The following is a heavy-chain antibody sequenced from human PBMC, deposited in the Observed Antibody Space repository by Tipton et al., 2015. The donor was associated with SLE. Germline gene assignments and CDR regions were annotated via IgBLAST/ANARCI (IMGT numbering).Heavy chain of an antibody. CDR1: GGSISSSNW. J-gene: IGHJ4*02. CDR2: IYHSGST. D-gene: IGHD2-2*01. Sequence: TLSLTCAVSGGSISSSNWWSWVRQPPGKGLEWIGEIYHSGSTNYNPSLKSRVTISVDKSKNQFSLKLSSVTAADTAVYYCASGGRYCSSTSCYYFDYWGQGTLVTVSS. V-gene: IGHV4-4*02. CDR3: ASGGRYCSSTSCYYFDY.